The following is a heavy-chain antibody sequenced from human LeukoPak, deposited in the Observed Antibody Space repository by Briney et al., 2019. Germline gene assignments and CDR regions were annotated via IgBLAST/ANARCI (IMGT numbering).Heavy chain of an antibody. CDR3: AKDLGYYGSGTYPYYYYYYYMDV. J-gene: IGHJ6*03. D-gene: IGHD3-10*01. CDR1: GFTFSSYS. CDR2: ISGSGGST. Sequence: PGGSLRLSCAASGFTFSSYSMNWVRQAPGKGLEWVSAISGSGGSTYYADSVKGRFTISRDNFKNTLHLQMNSLRAEDTAVYYCAKDLGYYGSGTYPYYYYYYYMDVWGKGTTVTVSS. V-gene: IGHV3-23*01.